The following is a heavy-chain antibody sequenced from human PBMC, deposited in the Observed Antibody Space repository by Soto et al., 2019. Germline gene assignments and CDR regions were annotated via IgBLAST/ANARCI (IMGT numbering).Heavy chain of an antibody. CDR1: GASISNSAYN. CDR3: VTFDFSSTYYDH. D-gene: IGHD6-13*01. Sequence: SETLSLTCTVSGASISNSAYNWGWIRQPPGKGLEWIGTISYRGSTFYKPSLKSQVTISVDTIKNQFSLKLDSVTVADTAVYYCVTFDFSSTYYDHWGQGTLVTVSS. J-gene: IGHJ4*02. CDR2: ISYRGST. V-gene: IGHV4-39*01.